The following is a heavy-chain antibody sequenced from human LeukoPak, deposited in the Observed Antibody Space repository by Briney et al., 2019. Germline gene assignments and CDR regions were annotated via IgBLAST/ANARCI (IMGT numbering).Heavy chain of an antibody. CDR3: ARDRGEYYYESSGYSSDY. CDR1: GFTFSSYA. Sequence: GGSLRLSCAASGFTFSSYAMSWVRQAPGKGLEWVSYISSSSSTIYYADSVKGRFTISRDNAKNSLYLQMNSLRAEDTAVYYCARDRGEYYYESSGYSSDYWGQGTLVTVSS. J-gene: IGHJ4*02. CDR2: ISSSSSTI. V-gene: IGHV3-48*04. D-gene: IGHD3-22*01.